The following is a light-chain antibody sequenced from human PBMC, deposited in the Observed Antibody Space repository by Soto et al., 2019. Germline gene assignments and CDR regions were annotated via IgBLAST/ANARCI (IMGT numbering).Light chain of an antibody. CDR2: TAS. CDR1: QGVSTF. V-gene: IGKV1-39*01. CDR3: HQSYSTPLT. J-gene: IGKJ4*01. Sequence: DIQMTQSPSSVSASVGDRVTITCRASQGVSTFLNWYQQKPGKAPQLLIYTASSLQSGVPSRFSGSGSGTVFTLTISSLQPEDFATYYCHQSYSTPLTFGGGTKVDIK.